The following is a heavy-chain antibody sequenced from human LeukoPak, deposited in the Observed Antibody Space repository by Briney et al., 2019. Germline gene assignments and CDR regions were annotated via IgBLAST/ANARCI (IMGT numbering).Heavy chain of an antibody. D-gene: IGHD3-10*01. V-gene: IGHV3-23*01. J-gene: IGHJ4*02. CDR1: GFTFSSYA. CDR3: AKSVPGGSGSYYYYYFDY. Sequence: GGSLRLSCAASGFTFSSYAMSWVRQAPGKGLEWVSVISGSGGSTYYADSVTGRFTISRDNSKNTLYLQMNSLRAEDTAVYYCAKSVPGGSGSYYYYYFDYWGQGTLVTVSS. CDR2: ISGSGGST.